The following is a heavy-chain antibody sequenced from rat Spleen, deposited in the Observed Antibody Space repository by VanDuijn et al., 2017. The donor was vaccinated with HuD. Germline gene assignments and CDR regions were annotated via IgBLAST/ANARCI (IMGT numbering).Heavy chain of an antibody. Sequence: EVQLVESGGGLVQPGRSLKLSCAASGFTFSNYGLHWIRQAPTKGLEWVASISPSGGSTYYRGSVKGRFTISRDNAKSTLYLQMDSLRSDDTATYYCARETGYNSYFDYWGQGVMVTVSS. V-gene: IGHV5-19*01. CDR3: ARETGYNSYFDY. J-gene: IGHJ2*01. CDR2: ISPSGGST. D-gene: IGHD1-4*01. CDR1: GFTFSNYG.